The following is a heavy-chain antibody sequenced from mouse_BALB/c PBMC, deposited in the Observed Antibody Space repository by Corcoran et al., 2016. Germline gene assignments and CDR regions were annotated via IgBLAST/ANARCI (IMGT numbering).Heavy chain of an antibody. D-gene: IGHD4-1*01. Sequence: QVQLQQSGAELAKPGASVKMSCKASGYTFTSYWMHWVKQRPGQGLEWIGYINPSTGYTEYNQKFKDKATLTADKSSSTAYMQLSSLTSEDSAVYYCARRTGTVGGYFDYWGQGTTLTVSS. CDR3: ARRTGTVGGYFDY. CDR1: GYTFTSYW. J-gene: IGHJ2*01. V-gene: IGHV1-7*01. CDR2: INPSTGYT.